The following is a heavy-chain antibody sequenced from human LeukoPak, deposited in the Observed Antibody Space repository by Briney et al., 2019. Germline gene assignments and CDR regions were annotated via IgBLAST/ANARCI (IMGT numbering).Heavy chain of an antibody. CDR2: IYPGDSDT. CDR1: EYSFTSYW. CDR3: ARLVNYGLDV. J-gene: IGHJ6*02. D-gene: IGHD2/OR15-2a*01. V-gene: IGHV5-51*01. Sequence: GESLKISCKGSEYSFTSYWIAWVRQMLGQGLEWMGIIYPGDSDTRYSPSFQGQVTISADKSINTAYLQWSSLKASDSAMYYCARLVNYGLDVWGQGTTVTVPS.